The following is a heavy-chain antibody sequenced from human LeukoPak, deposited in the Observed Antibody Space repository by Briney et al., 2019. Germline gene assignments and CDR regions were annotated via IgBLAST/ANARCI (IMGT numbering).Heavy chain of an antibody. CDR1: GGSISSSSYY. CDR3: ARQAFYDSSGYYYVDY. V-gene: IGHV4-39*01. D-gene: IGHD3-22*01. CDR2: IYYSGST. Sequence: SETLSLTCTVSGGSISSSSYYWGRIRQPPGKGLEWIGSIYYSGSTYYNPSLKSRVTISVDTSKNQFSLKLSSVTAADTAVYYCARQAFYDSSGYYYVDYWGQGTLVTVSS. J-gene: IGHJ4*02.